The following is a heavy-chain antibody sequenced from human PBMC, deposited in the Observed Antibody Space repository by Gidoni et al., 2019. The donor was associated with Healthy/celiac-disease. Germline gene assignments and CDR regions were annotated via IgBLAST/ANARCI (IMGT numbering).Heavy chain of an antibody. CDR2: IYYSGST. V-gene: IGHV4-39*07. J-gene: IGHJ4*02. CDR1: GGPSSSSSYY. Sequence: QLQLQEAGPGLVKPSATLSLTCTVSGGPSSSSSYYWGWLRQPPGKGLEWIGSIYYSGSTYYNPSLKSRVTISVDTSKNQFSLKLSSVTAADTAVYYCARAARGWLGDYEGQVDYWGQGTLVTVSS. D-gene: IGHD4-17*01. CDR3: ARAARGWLGDYEGQVDY.